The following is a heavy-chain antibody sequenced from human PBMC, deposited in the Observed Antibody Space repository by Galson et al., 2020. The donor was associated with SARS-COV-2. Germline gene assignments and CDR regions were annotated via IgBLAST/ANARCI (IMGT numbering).Heavy chain of an antibody. J-gene: IGHJ6*03. Sequence: KIGESLKISCAASGFTFSTFSMNWVRQPPGKGLEWVSSISTSSSYTNYAGSVKGRFTISRDNAKNSVFLQMDSLRAEDTAIYYCARVLVEGSFWSRTPYSYYYMDVWGKGTSVTVSS. CDR2: ISTSSSYT. D-gene: IGHD3-3*01. CDR1: GFTFSTFS. V-gene: IGHV3-21*01. CDR3: ARVLVEGSFWSRTPYSYYYMDV.